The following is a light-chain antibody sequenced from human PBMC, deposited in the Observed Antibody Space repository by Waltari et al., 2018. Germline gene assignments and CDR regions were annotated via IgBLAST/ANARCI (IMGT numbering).Light chain of an antibody. J-gene: IGKJ2*01. CDR2: GAS. V-gene: IGKV3-15*01. CDR1: QSVSNN. Sequence: ELVMTQSPATLSVSPGERVALSCRASQSVSNNLVWYQQRPGQAPRPLIYGASTRATGIPARFTGSGSGTEFTLTISSLQSEDFAVYYCQQYNHGYTFAQGTKLEIK. CDR3: QQYNHGYT.